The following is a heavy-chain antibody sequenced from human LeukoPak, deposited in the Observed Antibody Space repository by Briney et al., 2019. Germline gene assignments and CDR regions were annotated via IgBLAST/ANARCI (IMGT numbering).Heavy chain of an antibody. V-gene: IGHV1-2*02. Sequence: GASMKVSCKSFGFTFTDHYINWVRQAPGQGLEWMGSIGPHSTFTSSPQEFQGRVTMTRDTSMTTAYMELTRLTSDDTAVYYCVREGEGPLSKDFDYWGQGTLVTVSS. D-gene: IGHD2/OR15-2a*01. J-gene: IGHJ4*02. CDR2: IGPHSTFT. CDR3: VREGEGPLSKDFDY. CDR1: GFTFTDHY.